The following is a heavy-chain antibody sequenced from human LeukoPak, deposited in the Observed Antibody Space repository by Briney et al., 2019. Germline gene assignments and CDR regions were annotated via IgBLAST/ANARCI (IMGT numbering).Heavy chain of an antibody. J-gene: IGHJ4*02. Sequence: SETLSLTCAVYGGAFSGYFWSWIRQPPGKGLEWVGGINHSGSTNYNPSLKSRVTISVDTSKNQFSLKLSSVTAADTAVYYCARGLRRGFGELPYFDYWGQGTLVTVSS. D-gene: IGHD3-10*01. CDR1: GGAFSGYF. CDR3: ARGLRRGFGELPYFDY. CDR2: INHSGST. V-gene: IGHV4-34*01.